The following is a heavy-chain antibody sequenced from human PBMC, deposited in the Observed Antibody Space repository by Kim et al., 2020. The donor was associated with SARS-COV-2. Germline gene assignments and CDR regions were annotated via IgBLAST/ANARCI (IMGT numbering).Heavy chain of an antibody. CDR3: ARHWQYQLPRSWFDP. D-gene: IGHD2-2*01. CDR1: GGSISSSSYY. Sequence: SETLSLTCTVSGGSISSSSYYWGWIRQPPGKGLEWIGSIYYSGSTYYNPSLKSRVTISVDTSKNQFSLKLSSVTAADTAVYYCARHWQYQLPRSWFDPWGQGTLVTVSS. J-gene: IGHJ5*02. V-gene: IGHV4-39*01. CDR2: IYYSGST.